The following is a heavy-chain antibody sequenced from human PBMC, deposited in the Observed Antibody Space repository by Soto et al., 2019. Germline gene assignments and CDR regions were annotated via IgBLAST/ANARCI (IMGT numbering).Heavy chain of an antibody. J-gene: IGHJ5*02. V-gene: IGHV2-5*02. CDR2: IYWDDDK. CDR1: GFSLSTTGVG. D-gene: IGHD3-16*01. Sequence: QITLKESGPTLVRPTQTLTLTCTFSGFSLSTTGVGVGWIRQPPGKALEWLALIYWDDDKRYSPSLKSRLTITKDTSKNEVILTMTNMDPVDTATYYCAQRLRDYCLGRERANYFDTWGQGTLVTVSS. CDR3: AQRLRDYCLGRERANYFDT.